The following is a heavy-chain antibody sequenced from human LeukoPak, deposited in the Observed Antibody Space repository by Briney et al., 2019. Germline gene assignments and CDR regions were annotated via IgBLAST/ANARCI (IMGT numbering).Heavy chain of an antibody. J-gene: IGHJ5*01. CDR1: GFTLRDHD. D-gene: IGHD3-22*01. CDR2: TRNKARSFTT. CDR3: GGGYYWDS. Sequence: GGSLRLPCVASGFTLRDHDMHWVRQAPGKGLEWIGLTRNKARSFTTEYAASVKGRFSISRDDSKNSVYLQMNRLKIEDTAVYFCGGGYYWDSWGQGSLVTVSS. V-gene: IGHV3-72*01.